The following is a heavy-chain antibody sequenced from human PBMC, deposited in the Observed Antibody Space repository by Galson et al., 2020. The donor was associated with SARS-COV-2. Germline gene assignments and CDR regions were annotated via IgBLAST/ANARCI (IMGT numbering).Heavy chain of an antibody. Sequence: GGSLRLSCAASGFTFRTYAMSWVRQVPGKGLEWVSTISGGGGSTYYADSVKGRFTISRDNSKNTLYLQMNSLRAEDTAIYYCAKDRFCGGGTCQRSYFDYWGQGTLVTVSS. CDR2: ISGGGGST. D-gene: IGHD2-15*01. V-gene: IGHV3-23*01. J-gene: IGHJ4*02. CDR3: AKDRFCGGGTCQRSYFDY. CDR1: GFTFRTYA.